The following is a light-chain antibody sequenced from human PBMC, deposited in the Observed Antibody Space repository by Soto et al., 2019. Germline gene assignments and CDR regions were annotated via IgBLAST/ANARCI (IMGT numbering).Light chain of an antibody. CDR3: QQYANLPLT. J-gene: IGKJ4*01. Sequence: DMQLTQSPPSLSARVGDRVTITCRASQDSSNFLHWYQQKPGKAPKLLIYDASNLETGVPSRFSGGGSGTYFTFTINSLQPEDVATEYCQQYANLPLTFGGGTKVDIK. CDR2: DAS. V-gene: IGKV1-33*01. CDR1: QDSSNF.